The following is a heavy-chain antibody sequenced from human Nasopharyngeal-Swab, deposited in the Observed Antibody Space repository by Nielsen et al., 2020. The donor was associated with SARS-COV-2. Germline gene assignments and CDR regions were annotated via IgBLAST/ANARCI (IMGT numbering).Heavy chain of an antibody. CDR1: GFTFSDSA. D-gene: IGHD2-15*01. J-gene: IGHJ4*02. V-gene: IGHV3-73*01. CDR3: TRCCSGCYSGRDY. Sequence: GESLKISCAASGFTFSDSAIYWVRQASGKGLEWVGTVRSKGNNYATANSASVKGRFIIFRDDPTNTAYLQMNSLKTEGTAMYYCTRCCSGCYSGRDYWGKGTLVTVSS. CDR2: VRSKGNNYAT.